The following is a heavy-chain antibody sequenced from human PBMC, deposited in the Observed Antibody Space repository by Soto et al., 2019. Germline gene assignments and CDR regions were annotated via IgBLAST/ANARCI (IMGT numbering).Heavy chain of an antibody. CDR1: GGAMSSYY. V-gene: IGHV4-4*07. Sequence: SETLSLTCTVSGGAMSSYYCSWFRQPAGKGLEWIGHIYASGSTNYNPSLNSRVTMSVDTSKSQFSLRLNSVTAADTAAYYCARDLYYYDSSGHFQWYFDYWGQGTLVTVSS. D-gene: IGHD3-22*01. J-gene: IGHJ4*02. CDR2: IYASGST. CDR3: ARDLYYYDSSGHFQWYFDY.